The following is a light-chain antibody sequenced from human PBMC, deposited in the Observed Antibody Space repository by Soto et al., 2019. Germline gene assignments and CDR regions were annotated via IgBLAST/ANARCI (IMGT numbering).Light chain of an antibody. Sequence: IVMTQSPVTLSLSPGERATLSCRASQSVSRSLAWYQQKSGQAPRLLIYDASTRATDIPARFSGSGSGIDFTLTISSLEPEDFAVYYCQQRGNWPLTFGGGTKVEIK. CDR2: DAS. V-gene: IGKV3-11*01. CDR1: QSVSRS. CDR3: QQRGNWPLT. J-gene: IGKJ4*01.